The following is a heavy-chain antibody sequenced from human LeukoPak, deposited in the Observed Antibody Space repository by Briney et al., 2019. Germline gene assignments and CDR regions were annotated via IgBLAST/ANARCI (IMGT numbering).Heavy chain of an antibody. D-gene: IGHD5-18*01. Sequence: ASVKVSCKTSGYNFNRYTITWVRQAPGQGLEWRGWVSTSNGDTNYAEKFQGRVTMTTETVTKTAYMELRRLRSGDTVMYFCARVSDTSMVTPGFDSWGQGTLVTVSS. J-gene: IGHJ4*02. CDR2: VSTSNGDT. V-gene: IGHV1-18*01. CDR1: GYNFNRYT. CDR3: ARVSDTSMVTPGFDS.